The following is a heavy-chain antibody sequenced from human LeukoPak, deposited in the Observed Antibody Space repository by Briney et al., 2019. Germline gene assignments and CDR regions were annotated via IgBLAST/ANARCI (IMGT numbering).Heavy chain of an antibody. Sequence: ASVKVSCKASGYTFTRYAINWLRQAPGQGLEWMGWINMYTANPAYAQGFTERFVFSLDTSVTTAYLQINNLKTEDTAVYYCARHDNDDDFDYWGQGTLVTVSS. CDR1: GYTFTRYA. CDR2: INMYTANP. J-gene: IGHJ4*02. D-gene: IGHD3-16*01. V-gene: IGHV7-4-1*02. CDR3: ARHDNDDDFDY.